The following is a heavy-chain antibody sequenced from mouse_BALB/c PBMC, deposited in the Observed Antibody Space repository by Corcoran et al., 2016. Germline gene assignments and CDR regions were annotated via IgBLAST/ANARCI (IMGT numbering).Heavy chain of an antibody. CDR1: GFNIKDTY. CDR2: IDPANGNS. J-gene: IGHJ1*01. D-gene: IGHD4-1*01. CDR3: ANWDWYFDV. Sequence: EVQLQQSGAELVKPGASVKLSCTASGFNIKDTYMHWVKQRPEQGLEWIGRIDPANGNSKYDPKFQGKANITADTSSNTAYLQLSSLTSEDTAVYYCANWDWYFDVWGAGTTVNVSS. V-gene: IGHV14-3*02.